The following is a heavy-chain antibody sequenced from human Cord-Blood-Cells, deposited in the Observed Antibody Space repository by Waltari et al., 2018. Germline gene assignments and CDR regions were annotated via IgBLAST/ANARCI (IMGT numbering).Heavy chain of an antibody. V-gene: IGHV3-30*04. CDR2: ISYDGSNK. Sequence: ESGGGVVQPGRSLRLSCAASGFTFSSYAMHWVRQAPGKGLEWVAVISYDGSNKYYADSVKGRFTISRDNSKNTLYLQMNSLRAEDTAVYYCASQLIAAAGDYWGQGTLVTVSS. J-gene: IGHJ4*02. CDR3: ASQLIAAAGDY. D-gene: IGHD6-13*01. CDR1: GFTFSSYA.